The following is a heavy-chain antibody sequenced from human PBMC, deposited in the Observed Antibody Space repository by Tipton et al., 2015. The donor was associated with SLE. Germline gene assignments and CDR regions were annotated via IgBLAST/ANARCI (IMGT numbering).Heavy chain of an antibody. V-gene: IGHV4-59*01. D-gene: IGHD1-26*01. CDR2: IYYSGST. CDR1: GGSISSYY. CDR3: ARRISGSYYEELDY. Sequence: TLSLTCTVSGGSISSYYWSWIRQPPRKGLEWIGYIYYSGSTNYNPSLKSRVTISVDTSKNQFSLKLSSVTAADTAVYYCARRISGSYYEELDYWGQGTLVTFSS. J-gene: IGHJ4*02.